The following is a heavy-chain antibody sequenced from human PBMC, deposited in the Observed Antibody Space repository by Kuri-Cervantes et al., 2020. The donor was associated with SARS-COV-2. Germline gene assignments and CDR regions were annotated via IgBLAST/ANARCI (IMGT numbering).Heavy chain of an antibody. CDR2: IYPGDSDT. CDR3: ARPTRGKLD. J-gene: IGHJ4*02. V-gene: IGHV5-51*01. D-gene: IGHD1-7*01. Sequence: GESLKISCKGSGYSFTGYWIAWVRQMPGKGLECMGIIYPGDSDTRYSPSFQGQVTISAYKSINTAYLQWSSLKASDTAMYYCARPTRGKLDWGPGTLVTDSS. CDR1: GYSFTGYW.